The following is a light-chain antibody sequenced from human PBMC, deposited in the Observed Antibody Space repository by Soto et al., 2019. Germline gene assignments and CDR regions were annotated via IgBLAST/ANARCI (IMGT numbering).Light chain of an antibody. J-gene: IGKJ1*01. CDR1: ESVLYSSKNRKH. CDR2: YSS. V-gene: IGKV4-1*01. Sequence: IVMTHSQDSLAVSLGERATINCKSSESVLYSSKNRKHLAWYQQRPGQAPRLLIHYSSTRATDVPARLRGSGSGTNLTIAISSMKSEDFEVYFCQQYAYWPETFGQGTKVDIK. CDR3: QQYAYWPET.